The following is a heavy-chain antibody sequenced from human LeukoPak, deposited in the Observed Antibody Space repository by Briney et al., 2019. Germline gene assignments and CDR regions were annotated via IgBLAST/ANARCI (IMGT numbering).Heavy chain of an antibody. CDR3: ARGQYYYGLFDY. J-gene: IGHJ4*02. Sequence: GGSLRLSCAASGFTVSSNYMSWVRQAPGKGLEWVSVIYSGGSTYYADSVKGRFTIPRDNSKNTLYLQMNSLRAEDTAVYYCARGQYYYGLFDYWGQGTLVTVSS. D-gene: IGHD3-10*01. CDR2: IYSGGST. V-gene: IGHV3-66*02. CDR1: GFTVSSNY.